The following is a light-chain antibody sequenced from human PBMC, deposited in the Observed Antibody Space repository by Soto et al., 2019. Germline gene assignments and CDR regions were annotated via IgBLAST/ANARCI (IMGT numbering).Light chain of an antibody. J-gene: IGLJ3*02. V-gene: IGLV8-61*01. Sequence: QTVVTQEPSFSVTPGRTVTLTCGLTSGSVSSSYFPSWYQQTPGRPPRTLIYSTNTRSSGVPDRFSGSILGNKAALTITGAQADDESDYYCVLYMGSGIWVFGGGTKLTVL. CDR2: STN. CDR3: VLYMGSGIWV. CDR1: SGSVSSSYF.